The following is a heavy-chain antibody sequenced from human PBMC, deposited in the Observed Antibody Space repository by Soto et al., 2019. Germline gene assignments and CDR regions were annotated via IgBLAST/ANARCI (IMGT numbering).Heavy chain of an antibody. J-gene: IGHJ6*02. V-gene: IGHV3-30*18. CDR2: ISYDGSNK. CDR1: GFTFSSYV. Sequence: HPGESLRLSCSASGFTFSSYVMHWVRQAPGKGLEWVAVISYDGSNKYYADSVKGRFTISRDNSKNTLYLQMNSLRAEDTAVYYCAKDPLNYVWGSYRYTDYYGMDVWGQGTTVTVSS. D-gene: IGHD3-16*02. CDR3: AKDPLNYVWGSYRYTDYYGMDV.